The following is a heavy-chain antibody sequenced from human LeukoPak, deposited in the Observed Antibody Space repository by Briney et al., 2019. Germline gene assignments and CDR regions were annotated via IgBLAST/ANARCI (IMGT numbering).Heavy chain of an antibody. CDR3: AGAAGGMRYFDF. CDR1: GGSISSYY. CDR2: IYYSGST. D-gene: IGHD6-13*01. J-gene: IGHJ4*02. Sequence: SETLSLTCTVPGGSISSYYWSWIRQPPGKGLEWIGYIYYSGSTNYNPSLKSRVTISVDTSKNQFSLKLSSVTAADTAVYYCAGAAGGMRYFDFWGQGTLVTVSS. V-gene: IGHV4-59*01.